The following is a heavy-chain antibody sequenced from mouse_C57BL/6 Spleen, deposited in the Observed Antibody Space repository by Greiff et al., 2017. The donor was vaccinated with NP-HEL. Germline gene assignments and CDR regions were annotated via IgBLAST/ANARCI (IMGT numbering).Heavy chain of an antibody. CDR2: ISSGSSTI. J-gene: IGHJ3*01. V-gene: IGHV5-17*01. D-gene: IGHD2-4*01. CDR1: GFTFSDYG. CDR3: ARREDYDYDGFAY. Sequence: EVQLQESGGGLVKPGGSLKLSCAASGFTFSDYGMHWVRQAPEKGLEWVAYISSGSSTIYYADTVKGRFTISRDNAKNTLFLQMTSLRSEDTAMYYCARREDYDYDGFAYWGQGTLVTVSA.